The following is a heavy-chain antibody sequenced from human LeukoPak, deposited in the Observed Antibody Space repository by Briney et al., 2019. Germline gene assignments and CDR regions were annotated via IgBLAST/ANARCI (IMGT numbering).Heavy chain of an antibody. V-gene: IGHV1-46*01. CDR1: GYTFTSYY. D-gene: IGHD6-13*01. J-gene: IGHJ4*02. CDR2: INPSGGST. Sequence: ASVKVSCKASGYTFTSYYIHWVRQAPGQGLEWMGTINPSGGSTTYAQKFRGRVTMTRDTSTSTVYMELSSLRSEDTAVYYCVSFVAAAGKEVDYWGQGTLVTVSS. CDR3: VSFVAAAGKEVDY.